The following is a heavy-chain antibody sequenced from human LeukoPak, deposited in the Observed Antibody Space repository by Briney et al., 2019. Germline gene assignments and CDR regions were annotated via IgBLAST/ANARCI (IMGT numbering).Heavy chain of an antibody. J-gene: IGHJ5*02. D-gene: IGHD3-10*01. CDR1: GGSISSYY. CDR2: IYTSGST. Sequence: SETLSLTCTVSGGSISSYYWSWIRQPAGKGLEWIGRIYTSGSTNYNPSLKSRVTISVDTSKNQFSLKLSSVTAADTAVYYCARSRGRITMVRGVMNWFDPWGQGTLVTVSS. V-gene: IGHV4-4*07. CDR3: ARSRGRITMVRGVMNWFDP.